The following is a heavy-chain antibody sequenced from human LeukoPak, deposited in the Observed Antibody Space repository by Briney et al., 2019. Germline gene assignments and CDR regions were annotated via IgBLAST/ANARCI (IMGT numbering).Heavy chain of an antibody. Sequence: SSETLSLTCTVSGCSISVISHFWAWIRQPPGKGLEWIGSVTYSGSIYYNPSLKSRVTMSEDTSNNQFSLNLTSLTAADTAVYYCARHVAVAGNWFAPWGRGTLVTVSS. J-gene: IGHJ5*02. CDR3: ARHVAVAGNWFAP. CDR1: GCSISVISHF. CDR2: VTYSGSI. D-gene: IGHD6-19*01. V-gene: IGHV4-39*01.